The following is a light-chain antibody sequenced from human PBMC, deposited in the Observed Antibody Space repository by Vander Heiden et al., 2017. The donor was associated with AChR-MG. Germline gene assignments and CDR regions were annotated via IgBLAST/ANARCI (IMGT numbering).Light chain of an antibody. CDR2: EVS. V-gene: IGLV2-8*01. CDR1: SSDVGGYNY. J-gene: IGLJ1*01. CDR3: SSYAGSNSYV. Sequence: QSALTQPPSASGSPGQSVTISCTGTSSDVGGYNYVSWYQQHPGKAPKLMIYEVSQRPSGVPDRFSGSKSGNTASLTVSGLQAEDEADYYCSSYAGSNSYVFGTGTKVTGL.